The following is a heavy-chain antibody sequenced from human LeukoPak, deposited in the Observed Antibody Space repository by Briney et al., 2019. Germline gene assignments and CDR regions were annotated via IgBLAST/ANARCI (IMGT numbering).Heavy chain of an antibody. Sequence: KSSETLSLTCTVSGGSISSYYWSWIRQPPGKGLEWIGYIYYSGSTNYYPSLKGRITISGHTSKNQFSLKLNSVTAADTAVYYCARGGVDYDSSGLFDYWGQGTLVTVSS. V-gene: IGHV4-59*01. J-gene: IGHJ4*02. D-gene: IGHD3-22*01. CDR2: IYYSGST. CDR1: GGSISSYY. CDR3: ARGGVDYDSSGLFDY.